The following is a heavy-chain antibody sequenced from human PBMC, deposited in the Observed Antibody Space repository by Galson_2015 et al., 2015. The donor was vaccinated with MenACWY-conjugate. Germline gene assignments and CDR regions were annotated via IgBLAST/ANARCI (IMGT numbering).Heavy chain of an antibody. CDR3: ARVTHIAVAGTGWFDP. Sequence: SVKVSCKASGYTFTSYAMHWVRQAPGQRLEWMGWNNAGNGNTKYSQKFQGRVTITRDTSASTAYMELSSLRSEDTAVYYCARVTHIAVAGTGWFDPWGQGTLVTVSS. J-gene: IGHJ5*02. V-gene: IGHV1-3*01. CDR2: NNAGNGNT. D-gene: IGHD6-19*01. CDR1: GYTFTSYA.